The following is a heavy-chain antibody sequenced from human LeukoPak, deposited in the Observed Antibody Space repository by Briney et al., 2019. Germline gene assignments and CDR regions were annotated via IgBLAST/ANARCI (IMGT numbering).Heavy chain of an antibody. CDR2: ISYDGSNK. J-gene: IGHJ4*02. V-gene: IGHV3-30*04. CDR1: GFTFSSYA. D-gene: IGHD2-15*01. CDR3: AREPDCSGGSCFREYYFDY. Sequence: PGRSLRLSCAASGFTFSSYAMHWVRQAPGKGLEWVAVISYDGSNKYYADSVKGRFTISRDNSKNTLYLQMNSLRAEDTAVYYCAREPDCSGGSCFREYYFDYWGQGTLVTVSS.